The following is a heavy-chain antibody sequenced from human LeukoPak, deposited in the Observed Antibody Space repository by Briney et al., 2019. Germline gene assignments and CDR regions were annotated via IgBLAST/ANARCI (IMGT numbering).Heavy chain of an antibody. CDR1: GGSSTAYS. CDR2: INHTRIT. J-gene: IGHJ3*02. Sequence: SHTLSPTSAFYGGSSTAYSWNWIRQPPGPELEWIGEINHTRITNYNPTPNRPVAISVDPSTHQFTLKPSSVTAADTAVYYCARKYYDILTGAGHAFDIWGQGTMVTVSS. CDR3: ARKYYDILTGAGHAFDI. D-gene: IGHD3-9*01. V-gene: IGHV4-34*01.